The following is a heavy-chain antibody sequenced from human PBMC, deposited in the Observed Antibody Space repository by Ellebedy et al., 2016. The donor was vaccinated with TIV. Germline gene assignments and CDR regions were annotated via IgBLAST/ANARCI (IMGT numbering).Heavy chain of an antibody. CDR2: LSCSGDST. J-gene: IGHJ6*02. V-gene: IGHV3-23*01. CDR1: GFTFSNYA. Sequence: GESLKISCAASGFTFSNYALSWVRQAPGKGLEWVSALSCSGDSTSYADSVKCRFTISRDNSKNTLYLQMNSLRAEDTAVYYCARGGVVGPYGMDVWGQGTTVTVSS. CDR3: ARGGVVGPYGMDV. D-gene: IGHD1-26*01.